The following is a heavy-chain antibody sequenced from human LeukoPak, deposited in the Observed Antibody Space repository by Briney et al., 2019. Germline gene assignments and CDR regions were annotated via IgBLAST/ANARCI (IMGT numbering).Heavy chain of an antibody. V-gene: IGHV4-61*02. CDR2: IYTSGST. J-gene: IGHJ4*02. CDR1: GDSISSGSYY. D-gene: IGHD6-13*01. CDR3: ARGGGDSSSSQDFDY. Sequence: SETLSLTCTVSGDSISSGSYYWSWIRQPAGKGLEWIGRIYTSGSTNYNPSLKSRVTISVDTSKNQFSLKLSSVTAADTAVYYCARGGGDSSSSQDFDYWGQGTLVTVSS.